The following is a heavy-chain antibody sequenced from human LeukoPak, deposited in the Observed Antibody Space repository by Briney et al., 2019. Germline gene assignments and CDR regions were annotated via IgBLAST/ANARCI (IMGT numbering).Heavy chain of an antibody. CDR1: GYTFTGYY. J-gene: IGHJ4*02. D-gene: IGHD3-3*01. CDR3: ARGGRKPAGDSGIMIFGVIIII. Sequence: GASVKVSCKASGYTFTGYYMHWVRQAPGQGLEWMGWINPNSGDTNYAQKFQGRVTMTRDTSIRTAYMELSRLRSDDTAVYYCARGGRKPAGDSGIMIFGVIIIIWGQGTLVTVSS. CDR2: INPNSGDT. V-gene: IGHV1-2*02.